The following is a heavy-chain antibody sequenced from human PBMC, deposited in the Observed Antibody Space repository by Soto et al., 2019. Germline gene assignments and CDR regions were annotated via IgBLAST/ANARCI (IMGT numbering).Heavy chain of an antibody. CDR2: IHSEGSTT. D-gene: IGHD2-21*02. Sequence: EVQLVESEGGLVQRGGSLRLSCAASGFTFNYYWMHWVRQAPGQGLVWVSHIHSEGSTTTYADSMKGRFTISRDNAKNTLYLQMNSLRAEDTAVYYCVRGDKGGFDLWGQGTTVTVSS. CDR3: VRGDKGGFDL. V-gene: IGHV3-74*01. CDR1: GFTFNYYW. J-gene: IGHJ3*01.